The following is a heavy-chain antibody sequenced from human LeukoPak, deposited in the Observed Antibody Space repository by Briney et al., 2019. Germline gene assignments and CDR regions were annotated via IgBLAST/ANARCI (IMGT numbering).Heavy chain of an antibody. Sequence: GASVKVSCKASGYTFTGYYMHWVRQAPGQGLEWMGWINPNSGGTNYAQKFQGRVTMTRDTSISTAYMELSRLRSDDTAVYYCASPTLTIFGETGANYYYYGMDVWGQGTTVTVSS. V-gene: IGHV1-2*02. CDR2: INPNSGGT. D-gene: IGHD3-3*01. J-gene: IGHJ6*02. CDR1: GYTFTGYY. CDR3: ASPTLTIFGETGANYYYYGMDV.